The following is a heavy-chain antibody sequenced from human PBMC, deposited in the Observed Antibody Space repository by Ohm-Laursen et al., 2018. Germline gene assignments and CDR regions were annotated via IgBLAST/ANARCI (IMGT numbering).Heavy chain of an antibody. J-gene: IGHJ4*02. V-gene: IGHV4-39*07. CDR3: ARRANSAYPYYLDH. Sequence: TLSLTCTVSGGSISSSSYYWGWIRQPPGKGLEWIGSIYYSGSTSYNPSLKSRVTISVDTSKNQFSLKLSSVTAADTAVYYCARRANSAYPYYLDHWGQGTLVTVSS. CDR1: GGSISSSSYY. D-gene: IGHD3-22*01. CDR2: IYYSGST.